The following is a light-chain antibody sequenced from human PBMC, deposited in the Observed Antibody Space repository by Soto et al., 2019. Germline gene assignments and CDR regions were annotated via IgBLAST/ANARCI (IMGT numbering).Light chain of an antibody. Sequence: QSALTQPASVSGSPGQSITISCTGTSSDVGGYNYVSWYQQHPGKAPKLMIYDVSDRPSGVSNRFSGSKSGNTASLTISDLLVVDVVDYFSSPYPRRSTLTVFGSATKVPVL. CDR3: SPYPRRSTLTV. CDR2: DVS. CDR1: SSDVGGYNY. J-gene: IGLJ1*01. V-gene: IGLV2-14*01.